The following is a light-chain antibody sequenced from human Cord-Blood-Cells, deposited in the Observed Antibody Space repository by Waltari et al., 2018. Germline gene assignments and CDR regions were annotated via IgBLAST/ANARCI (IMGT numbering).Light chain of an antibody. V-gene: IGKV1-39*01. Sequence: DIQMTQSPSSLSASVGDRVTITCRASQSISSYLNWYQQKPGKAPKLLIYAASSLQSGVPSRFSSSGSTTYFTLTISSLQPEDFATYYCQQSYSTPLTFGGGTKVEIK. J-gene: IGKJ4*01. CDR3: QQSYSTPLT. CDR2: AAS. CDR1: QSISSY.